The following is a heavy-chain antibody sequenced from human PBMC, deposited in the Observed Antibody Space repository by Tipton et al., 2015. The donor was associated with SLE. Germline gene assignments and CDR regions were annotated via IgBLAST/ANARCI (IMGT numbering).Heavy chain of an antibody. D-gene: IGHD2-15*01. Sequence: TLSLTCTVSGGSISSSDYYWGWLRQPPGKGLEWIGYIYYSGTTNYNPSLKSPVTISVDRSKNQFSLKLTSVTAADTAVYYCARDLGSYYGIDVWGQGTTVTVSS. V-gene: IGHV4-61*08. CDR2: IYYSGTT. CDR1: GGSISSSDYY. CDR3: ARDLGSYYGIDV. J-gene: IGHJ6*02.